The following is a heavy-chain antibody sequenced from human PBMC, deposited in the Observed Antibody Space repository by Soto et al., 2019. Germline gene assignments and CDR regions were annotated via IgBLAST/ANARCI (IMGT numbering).Heavy chain of an antibody. CDR1: GFTFSSYS. Sequence: GGSLRLSXAASGFTFSSYSMNWVRQAPGKGLEWVSSISSSSSYIYYADSVKGRFTISRDNAKNSLYLQMNSLRAEDTAVYYCARGIAAAGTMFYCGQGTMVTVSS. J-gene: IGHJ4*02. CDR3: ARGIAAAGTMFY. D-gene: IGHD6-13*01. V-gene: IGHV3-21*01. CDR2: ISSSSSYI.